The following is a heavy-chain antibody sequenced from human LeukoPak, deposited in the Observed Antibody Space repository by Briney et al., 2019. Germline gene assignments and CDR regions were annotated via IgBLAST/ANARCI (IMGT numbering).Heavy chain of an antibody. Sequence: ASVKVSCKASGYTFSGYYMHWVRQAPGQGLEWMGRINPNSGGTNYAQKFQGRVTITADESTSTAYMELSSLRSEDTAVYYCARTYVWGSYRPYYFDYWGQGTLVTVSS. CDR2: INPNSGGT. D-gene: IGHD3-16*02. CDR3: ARTYVWGSYRPYYFDY. V-gene: IGHV1-2*06. J-gene: IGHJ4*02. CDR1: GYTFSGYY.